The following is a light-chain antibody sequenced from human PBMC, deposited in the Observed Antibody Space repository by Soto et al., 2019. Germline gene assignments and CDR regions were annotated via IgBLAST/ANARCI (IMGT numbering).Light chain of an antibody. CDR3: QQYGSSPPWT. Sequence: EIVLTQSPGTLSLSPVERATLSCMASQSVSSSYLAWYQQKPGQAPRLLIDGASSRATGIPGRFSGSGSGTDFTRTISRLEPEDFAVYYCQQYGSSPPWTFGQGTKVDI. V-gene: IGKV3-20*01. CDR2: GAS. J-gene: IGKJ1*01. CDR1: QSVSSSY.